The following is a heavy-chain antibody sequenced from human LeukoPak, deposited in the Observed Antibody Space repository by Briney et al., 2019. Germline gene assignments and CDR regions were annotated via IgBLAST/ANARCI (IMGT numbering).Heavy chain of an antibody. CDR3: ARRAHYSNYPTIRSYYYYMDV. Sequence: SETLSLTCAVYGGSFSGYYWSWIRQPPGKGLEWIGEINHSGSTNYNPSLKSRVTISVDTSKNQFSLKLSSVTAADTAVYYCARRAHYSNYPTIRSYYYYMDVWGKGTTVTVSS. D-gene: IGHD4-11*01. J-gene: IGHJ6*03. CDR2: INHSGST. V-gene: IGHV4-34*01. CDR1: GGSFSGYY.